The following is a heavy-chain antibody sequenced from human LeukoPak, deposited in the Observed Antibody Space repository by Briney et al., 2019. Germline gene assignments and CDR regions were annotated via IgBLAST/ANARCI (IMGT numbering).Heavy chain of an antibody. V-gene: IGHV4-34*01. Sequence: SETLSLTCAVYGGSFSGYCWSWIRQPPGKGLEWIGEINHSGSTNYDPSLKSRVTISVDTSKNQFSLKLSSVTAADTAVYYCARSSTGYYFGYWGQGTLVTVSS. CDR3: ARSSTGYYFGY. CDR1: GGSFSGYC. J-gene: IGHJ4*02. CDR2: INHSGST. D-gene: IGHD3-22*01.